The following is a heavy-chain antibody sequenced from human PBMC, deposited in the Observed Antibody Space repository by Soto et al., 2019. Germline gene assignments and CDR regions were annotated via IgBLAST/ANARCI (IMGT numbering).Heavy chain of an antibody. J-gene: IGHJ6*02. CDR2: ISSSGSTI. V-gene: IGHV3-11*01. CDR3: ASLRGVIRLYYYGMDV. CDR1: GFTFSDYY. Sequence: GGSLRLSCAASGFTFSDYYMSWIRQAPGKGLEWVSYISSSGSTIYYADSVKGRFTISRDNAKSSLYLQMNSLRAEDTAVYYCASLRGVIRLYYYGMDVWGQGTTVTVSS. D-gene: IGHD3-10*01.